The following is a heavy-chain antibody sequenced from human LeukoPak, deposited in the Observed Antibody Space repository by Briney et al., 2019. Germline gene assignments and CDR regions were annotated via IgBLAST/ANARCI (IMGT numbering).Heavy chain of an antibody. Sequence: GGSLRLSCAVSEFSVSSSSMNWVRQAPGKGLEWVSIFYSGGSVLFADSVKGRFSVSRDSSKNTMYLQMNNLRAEDTAIYYCGTSASAHYRVFDYWGQGALVTVSS. CDR2: FYSGGSV. CDR1: EFSVSSSS. D-gene: IGHD3-10*01. J-gene: IGHJ4*02. CDR3: GTSASAHYRVFDY. V-gene: IGHV3-53*01.